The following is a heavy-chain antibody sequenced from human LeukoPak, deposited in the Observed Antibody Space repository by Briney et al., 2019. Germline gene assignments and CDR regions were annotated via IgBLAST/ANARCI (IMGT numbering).Heavy chain of an antibody. CDR3: ARLRFYGSGSPFDP. CDR2: IYYSGST. Sequence: SETLSLTCTVSGGSISSSSYYWGWTRQPPGKGLEWIGSIYYSGSTYYNPSLKSRVTISVDTSKSQFSLKLSSVTAADTAVYYCARLRFYGSGSPFDPWGQGTLVTVSS. V-gene: IGHV4-39*01. D-gene: IGHD3-10*01. CDR1: GGSISSSSYY. J-gene: IGHJ5*02.